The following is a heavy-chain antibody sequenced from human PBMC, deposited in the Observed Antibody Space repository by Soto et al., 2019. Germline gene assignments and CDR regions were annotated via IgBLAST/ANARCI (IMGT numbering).Heavy chain of an antibody. D-gene: IGHD3-10*01. V-gene: IGHV1-69*02. CDR2: IIPILGIA. CDR3: ASSYYYGSGSSYYFDY. J-gene: IGHJ4*02. Sequence: QVQLVQSGAEVKKPGSSVKVSCKASGGTFSSYTISWVRQAPGQGLEWMGRIIPILGIANYAQKFQGRVTITAAKHTTXAYMELSSLRSEDTAVYYCASSYYYGSGSSYYFDYWGQGTLVTVSS. CDR1: GGTFSSYT.